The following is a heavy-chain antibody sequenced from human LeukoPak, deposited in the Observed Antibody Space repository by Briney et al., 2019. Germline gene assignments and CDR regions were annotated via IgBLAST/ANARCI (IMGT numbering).Heavy chain of an antibody. Sequence: GGSLRLSCAASGFTFTDYGMHWVRQAPGRGLQWVAFIRYDGNDKYYADSVKGRFTISRDNSKNTVSLQMNNLKPEDTAVYYCAKETVVAKSPCFDYWGQGTLVTVSS. CDR2: IRYDGNDK. CDR1: GFTFTDYG. J-gene: IGHJ4*02. CDR3: AKETVVAKSPCFDY. V-gene: IGHV3-30*02. D-gene: IGHD5-12*01.